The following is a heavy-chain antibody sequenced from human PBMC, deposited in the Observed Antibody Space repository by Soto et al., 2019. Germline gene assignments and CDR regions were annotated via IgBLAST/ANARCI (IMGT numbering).Heavy chain of an antibody. Sequence: PGGSLRLSCTASGFTFGDYAMSWFRQAPGKGLEWVGFIRSKAYGGTTEYAASVKGRFTISRDDSKSIAYLQMNSLKTEATAVYYFIKVPIGYGYGSNVLDIWAKGTMVTV. V-gene: IGHV3-49*03. CDR2: IRSKAYGGTT. J-gene: IGHJ3*02. D-gene: IGHD5-18*01. CDR1: GFTFGDYA. CDR3: IKVPIGYGYGSNVLDI.